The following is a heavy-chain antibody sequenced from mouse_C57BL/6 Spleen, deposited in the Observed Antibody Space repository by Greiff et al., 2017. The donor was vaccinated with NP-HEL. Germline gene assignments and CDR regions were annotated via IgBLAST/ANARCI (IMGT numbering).Heavy chain of an antibody. CDR3: TRGENWYFDV. J-gene: IGHJ1*03. Sequence: VKLVESGAELVRPGASVTLSCKASGYTFTDYEMHWVKQTPVHGLEWIGAIDPATGGTAYNQKFKGKAILTADKSSSTAYMELRSLTSEDSAVYYCTRGENWYFDVWGTGTTVTASS. CDR1: GYTFTDYE. CDR2: IDPATGGT. V-gene: IGHV1-15*01.